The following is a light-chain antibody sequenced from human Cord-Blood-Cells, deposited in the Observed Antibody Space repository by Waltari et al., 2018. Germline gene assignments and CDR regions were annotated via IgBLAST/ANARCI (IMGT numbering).Light chain of an antibody. J-gene: IGKJ4*01. CDR3: QQDNNWPLT. V-gene: IGKV3-15*01. CDR1: QSVSSN. Sequence: IVMTQSQATLSVSRGERATLSCRASQSVSSNLTWYQQKPGQAPRLLIYGASTRATGIPARFSGSGSGTEFTLTISSLQSEDFAVYYCQQDNNWPLTFGGGTKVEIK. CDR2: GAS.